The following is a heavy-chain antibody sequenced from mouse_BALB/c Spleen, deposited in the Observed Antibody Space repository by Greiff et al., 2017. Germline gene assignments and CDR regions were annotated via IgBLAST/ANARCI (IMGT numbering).Heavy chain of an antibody. J-gene: IGHJ3*01. Sequence: EVKLMESGGGLVQPGGSLKLSCAASGFTFSSYGMSWVRQTPDKRLELVATINSNGGSTYYPDSVKGRFTISRDNAKNTLYLQMSSLKSEDTAMYYCARNWDGFAYWGQGTLVTVS. V-gene: IGHV5-6-3*01. D-gene: IGHD4-1*01. CDR3: ARNWDGFAY. CDR1: GFTFSSYG. CDR2: INSNGGST.